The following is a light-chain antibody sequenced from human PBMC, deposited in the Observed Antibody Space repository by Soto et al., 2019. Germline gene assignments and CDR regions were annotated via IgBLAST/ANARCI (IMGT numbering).Light chain of an antibody. CDR3: QSFDNSLTGWV. Sequence: QSALTQPPSVSGAPGQRVIISCTGGSSNIGAGYDVHWYQQLPGTAPKLLIYGNNNRPSGVPDRFSGSRSGTSASLAITGLQAGYEADYYCQSFDNSLTGWVFGGGTKLTVL. CDR1: SSNIGAGYD. J-gene: IGLJ3*02. CDR2: GNN. V-gene: IGLV1-40*01.